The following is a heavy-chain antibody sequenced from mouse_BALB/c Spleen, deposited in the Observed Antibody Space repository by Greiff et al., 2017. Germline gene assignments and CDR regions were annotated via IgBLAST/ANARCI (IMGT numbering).Heavy chain of an antibody. V-gene: IGHV1-7*01. Sequence: QVQLQQSGAELAKPGASVKMSCKASGYTFTSYWMHWVKQRPGQGLEWIGYINPSTGYTEYNQKFKDKATLTADKSSSTAYMQLSSLTSEDSAVYYCARQEEVRRFAYWGQGTLVTVSA. D-gene: IGHD2-14*01. J-gene: IGHJ3*01. CDR2: INPSTGYT. CDR3: ARQEEVRRFAY. CDR1: GYTFTSYW.